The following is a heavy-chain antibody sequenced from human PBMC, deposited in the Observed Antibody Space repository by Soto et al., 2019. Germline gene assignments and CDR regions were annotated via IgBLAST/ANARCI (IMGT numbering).Heavy chain of an antibody. J-gene: IGHJ4*02. CDR3: SRDTASKDYDSHSYYPHFDS. CDR1: GDSISTDYY. V-gene: IGHV4-30-4*01. D-gene: IGHD3-22*01. CDR2: IYYTVGT. Sequence: SETLSLPCAVSGDSISTDYYWSWIRQPPGKGLEWIGHIYYTVGTFYSPSLKSRLALSVDTSKNQFSLRLSSVTAADTAVYYFSRDTASKDYDSHSYYPHFDSWGQGALITVSS.